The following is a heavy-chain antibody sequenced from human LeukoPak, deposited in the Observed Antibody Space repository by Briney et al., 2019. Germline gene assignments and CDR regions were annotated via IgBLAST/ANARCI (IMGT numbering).Heavy chain of an antibody. CDR3: ARDSYSGSYYAFDI. CDR2: ISSSGSTI. J-gene: IGHJ3*02. V-gene: IGHV3-48*03. Sequence: GGSLRLSCAASGFTFSSYEMNWVRQAPGKGLEWVSYISSSGSTIYYADSVKGRFTISRDNAKNSLYLQMNSLRAEDTAVYYCARDSYSGSYYAFDIWGQGTMVTVSS. D-gene: IGHD1-26*01. CDR1: GFTFSSYE.